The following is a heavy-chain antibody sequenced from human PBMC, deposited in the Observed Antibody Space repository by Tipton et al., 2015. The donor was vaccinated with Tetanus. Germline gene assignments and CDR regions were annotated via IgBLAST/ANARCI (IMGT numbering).Heavy chain of an antibody. CDR1: GGSISGGRYY. CDR2: IYSSGRT. J-gene: IGHJ4*02. Sequence: TLSLTCTVSGGSISGGRYYWSWIRQRPGKGLEWIGDIYSSGRTYSDPSLKGRVTISVDTSKNQFSLRLNSVTGADTAVYYCARDQARGARGWNYFDYWGLGTLVTVSS. CDR3: ARDQARGARGWNYFDY. D-gene: IGHD1-26*01. V-gene: IGHV4-31*03.